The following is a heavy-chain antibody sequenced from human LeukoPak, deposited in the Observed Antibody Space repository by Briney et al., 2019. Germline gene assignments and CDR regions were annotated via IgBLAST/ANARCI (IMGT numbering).Heavy chain of an antibody. J-gene: IGHJ4*02. CDR3: ARVSVPQAG. CDR1: GGSFSGYY. CDR2: INHSGST. V-gene: IGHV4-34*01. Sequence: PSGTLSLTCAVYGGSFSGYYWSWIRQPPGKGLEWIGEINHSGSTNYNPSLKSRVTISVDTSKNQFSLKLSSVTAADTAVYYCARVSVPQAGWGQGTLVTVSS.